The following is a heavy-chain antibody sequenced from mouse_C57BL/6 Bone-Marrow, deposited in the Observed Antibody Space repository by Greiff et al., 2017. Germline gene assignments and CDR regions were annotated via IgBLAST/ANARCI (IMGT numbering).Heavy chain of an antibody. J-gene: IGHJ2*01. V-gene: IGHV14-3*01. CDR2: IDPANGNT. CDR3: ARSTYYGSSYPHY. Sequence: VQLKESVAELVRPGASVKLSCTASGFNIKNTYMHWVKQRPEQGLEWIGRIDPANGNTKYAPKFQGKATITADTSSNTAYLQLSSLTSEDTAIYYCARSTYYGSSYPHYWGQGTTLTVSS. D-gene: IGHD1-1*01. CDR1: GFNIKNTY.